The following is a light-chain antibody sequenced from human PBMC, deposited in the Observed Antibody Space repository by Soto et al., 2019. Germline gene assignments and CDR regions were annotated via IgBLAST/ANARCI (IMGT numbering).Light chain of an antibody. CDR2: GAS. CDR3: QQYNNWPRT. V-gene: IGKV3-15*01. Sequence: EIVMTQSPASLSVSPGERATLSCRASQSVSSNLAWYQQKPGQAPRLLIHGASTRATGIPARFSGSGSGTEFTLTISSLPSEDFAVYYCQQYNNWPRTFGQGTKVEI. J-gene: IGKJ1*01. CDR1: QSVSSN.